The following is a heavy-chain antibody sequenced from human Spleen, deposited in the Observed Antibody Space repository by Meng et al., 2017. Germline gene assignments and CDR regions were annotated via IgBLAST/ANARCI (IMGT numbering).Heavy chain of an antibody. CDR2: INPNSGGT. CDR3: AILVDATERDW. V-gene: IGHV1-2*06. J-gene: IGHJ4*02. D-gene: IGHD1-26*01. CDR1: GYTFTGYY. Sequence: ASVKVSCKASGYTFTGYYIHWVRQVPGQGPEWMGRINPNSGGTNSAQKFQGRVTMTRDTSISTAYMELNRLRSDDTAVYYCAILVDATERDWWGQGTLVTVSS.